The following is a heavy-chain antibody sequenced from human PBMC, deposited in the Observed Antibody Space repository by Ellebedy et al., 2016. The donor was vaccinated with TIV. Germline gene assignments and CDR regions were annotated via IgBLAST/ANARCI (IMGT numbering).Heavy chain of an antibody. Sequence: GESLKISCVASGFTVNYYGMHWVRQAPGKGLEWVAFLRADGMHKFYTDSVEGRFSISKDNSRNTVYLQMNSLRAEDTAVYYCARDQWPYFFDSWGQGTLVAVSS. CDR2: LRADGMHK. CDR1: GFTVNYYG. J-gene: IGHJ4*02. D-gene: IGHD6-19*01. CDR3: ARDQWPYFFDS. V-gene: IGHV3-30*02.